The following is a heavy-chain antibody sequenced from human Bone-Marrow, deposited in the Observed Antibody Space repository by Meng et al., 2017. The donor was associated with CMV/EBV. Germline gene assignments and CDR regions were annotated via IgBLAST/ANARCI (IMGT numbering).Heavy chain of an antibody. D-gene: IGHD3-22*01. V-gene: IGHV3-15*01. CDR1: GFTFSSYW. J-gene: IGHJ6*01. CDR3: RGYYDSSGWNYYGMDV. CDR2: IKSKTDGGTT. Sequence: GESLKISCAASGFTFSSYWMSWVRQAPGKGLEWVGRIKSKTDGGTTDYAAPVKGRFTISRDDSKNTLYLQMNSLKTEDTAVYYCRGYYDSSGWNYYGMDVWGQGTTVTVSS.